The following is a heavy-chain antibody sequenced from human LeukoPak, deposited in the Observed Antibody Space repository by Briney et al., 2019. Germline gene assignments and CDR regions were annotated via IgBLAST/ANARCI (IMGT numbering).Heavy chain of an antibody. CDR1: GFTFSSYS. CDR2: ISSSSSYI. J-gene: IGHJ4*02. V-gene: IGHV3-21*01. Sequence: GGSLRLSCAASGFTFSSYSMNWVRQAPGKGLEWVSSISSSSSYIYYADSVKGRFTISRDNAKNSLYLQMNSLRAEDTAVYYCARGIVSSSGWNFDYWGQGTLVTVSS. D-gene: IGHD6-19*01. CDR3: ARGIVSSSGWNFDY.